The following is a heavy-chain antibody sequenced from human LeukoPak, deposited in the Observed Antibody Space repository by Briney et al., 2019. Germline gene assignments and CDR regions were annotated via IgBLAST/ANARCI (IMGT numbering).Heavy chain of an antibody. V-gene: IGHV4-59*01. CDR3: ARGISPYYYDSSGYPFQH. CDR1: GGSISSYY. Sequence: PSETLSLTCTVSGGSISSYYWSWIRQPPGKGLERIGYIDYSGSANYNPSLKSRVAISVDTSKNQFSLKLSSVTAADTAIYYCARGISPYYYDSSGYPFQHWGQGTLLTVSS. D-gene: IGHD3-22*01. J-gene: IGHJ1*01. CDR2: IDYSGSA.